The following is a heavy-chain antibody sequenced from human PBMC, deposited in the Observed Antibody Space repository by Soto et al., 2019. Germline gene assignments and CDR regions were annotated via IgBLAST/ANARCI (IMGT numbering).Heavy chain of an antibody. CDR2: INPSGGIT. V-gene: IGHV1-46*01. Sequence: QMQLVQSGAEVKRPGASVRVSCKSSGYTFTSFYIHWVRQAPGQGLEWMGIINPSGGITNFAQRFQGRVTMTRDMYTNTHYMELSSLKSEDTAVYYCASSPAFSSSWYGIPPDPSHGMDVWGQGTTVTVS. J-gene: IGHJ6*02. CDR1: GYTFTSFY. CDR3: ASSPAFSSSWYGIPPDPSHGMDV. D-gene: IGHD6-13*01.